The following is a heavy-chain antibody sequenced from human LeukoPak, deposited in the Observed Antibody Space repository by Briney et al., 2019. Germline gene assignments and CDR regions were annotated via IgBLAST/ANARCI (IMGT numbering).Heavy chain of an antibody. CDR3: ARGYYYDRIIQH. Sequence: EAPVKVSCKASGYTFTSYGISWVRQAPGQGLEWMGGIIPIFGTANYAQKFQGRVTITADESTSTAYMELSSLRSEDTAVYYCARGYYYDRIIQHWGQGTLVTVSS. D-gene: IGHD3-22*01. CDR1: GYTFTSYG. CDR2: IIPIFGTA. J-gene: IGHJ1*01. V-gene: IGHV1-69*13.